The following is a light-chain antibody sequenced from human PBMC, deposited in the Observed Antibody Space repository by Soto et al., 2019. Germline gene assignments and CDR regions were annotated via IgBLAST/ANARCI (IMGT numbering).Light chain of an antibody. CDR2: DVS. Sequence: QSVLTQPASVSGSPGQSITISCTGTSSAVGGYNYVSWYQQHPGKAPKLMIYDVSNRPSGVSNRFSGSKSGNTASLTISGLQAEDEADYYCSSYTSSSSVVFGGGTKLTVL. J-gene: IGLJ2*01. CDR1: SSAVGGYNY. V-gene: IGLV2-14*01. CDR3: SSYTSSSSVV.